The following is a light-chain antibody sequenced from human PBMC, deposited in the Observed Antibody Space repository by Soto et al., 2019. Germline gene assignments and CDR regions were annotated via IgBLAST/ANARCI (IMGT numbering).Light chain of an antibody. CDR3: QQSYSTLRT. Sequence: DIQMTQSPSSLSAFVGDRVTITCRASKSISSYLNWYQQKPGKAPKLLIYAASSLQSGVPSRFSGSGSGTYFTLTISSLQPEDFATYYCQQSYSTLRTFGQGTKVEIK. V-gene: IGKV1-39*01. CDR2: AAS. J-gene: IGKJ1*01. CDR1: KSISSY.